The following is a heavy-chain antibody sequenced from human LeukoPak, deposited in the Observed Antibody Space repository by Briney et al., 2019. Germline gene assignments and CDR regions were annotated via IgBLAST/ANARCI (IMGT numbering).Heavy chain of an antibody. CDR1: GFTFISSA. D-gene: IGHD2-15*01. CDR2: ISNNGGYT. CDR3: AKQLGYCSDGSCYFPY. Sequence: GGSLRLSRAASGFTFISSAMSWVRQAPGKGLEWVSAISNNGGYTYYADSVQGRFTISRDNSKSTLCLQMNSLRAEDTAVYYCAKQLGYCSDGSCYFPYWGQGTLVTVSS. J-gene: IGHJ4*02. V-gene: IGHV3-23*01.